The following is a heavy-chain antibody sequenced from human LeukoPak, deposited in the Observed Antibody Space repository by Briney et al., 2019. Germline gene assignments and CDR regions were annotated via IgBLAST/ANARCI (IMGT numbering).Heavy chain of an antibody. CDR3: ARGPGYRD. V-gene: IGHV4-34*01. J-gene: IGHJ4*02. CDR1: GGSFSGYY. Sequence: PSETLSLTCAVYGGSFSGYYWSWIRQPPGKGLEWIGEINHSGSTNYNPSLKSRVTISVDTSKNQFSLKLSSVTAADTAVYYCARGPGYRDWGQGTLVTVSS. CDR2: INHSGST. D-gene: IGHD2-15*01.